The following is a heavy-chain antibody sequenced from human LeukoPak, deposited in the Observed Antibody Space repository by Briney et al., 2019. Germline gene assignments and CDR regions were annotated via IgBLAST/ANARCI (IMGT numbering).Heavy chain of an antibody. J-gene: IGHJ4*02. CDR2: ISGSGGST. CDR3: ANFRSYGLQVDY. CDR1: GFTFSSYG. D-gene: IGHD4-17*01. Sequence: GGSLRLSCAASGFTFSSYGMSWVRQAPGKGLEWVSAISGSGGSTYYADSVKGRFTISRDNPKNTLYPQMNSLRAEDTAVYYCANFRSYGLQVDYWGQGTLVTVSS. V-gene: IGHV3-23*01.